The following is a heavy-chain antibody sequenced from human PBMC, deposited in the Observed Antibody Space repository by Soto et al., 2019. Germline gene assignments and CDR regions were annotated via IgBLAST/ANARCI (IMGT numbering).Heavy chain of an antibody. V-gene: IGHV1-69*01. Sequence: QVQLVQSGTEVKKPGSSVKVSCKTSGGTFSSFPIAWVRQAPGQGLEWVGGIIPVLGAPSYAQTFQGRVTITADESTSVAYLELSSLRSDDTAVYFCARDRHYENHTFYYLKYYFDYWGQGTLVTVSS. CDR2: IIPVLGAP. CDR3: ARDRHYENHTFYYLKYYFDY. D-gene: IGHD3-22*01. J-gene: IGHJ4*02. CDR1: GGTFSSFP.